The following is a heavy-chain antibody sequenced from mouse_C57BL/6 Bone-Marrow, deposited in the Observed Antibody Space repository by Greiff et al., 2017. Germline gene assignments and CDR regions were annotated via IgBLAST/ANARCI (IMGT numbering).Heavy chain of an antibody. V-gene: IGHV1-64*01. D-gene: IGHD1-1*01. CDR2: IHPNSGST. CDR1: GYTFTSYW. J-gene: IGHJ2*01. CDR3: AREGYYGCFDY. Sequence: QVQLQQPGAELVKPGASVKLSCKASGYTFTSYWMHWVKQRPGQGLAWIGMIHPNSGSTNYNEKFKSKATLTVDKSSSTAYMQLSSLTSEDSAVYYCAREGYYGCFDYWGQGTTLTVSS.